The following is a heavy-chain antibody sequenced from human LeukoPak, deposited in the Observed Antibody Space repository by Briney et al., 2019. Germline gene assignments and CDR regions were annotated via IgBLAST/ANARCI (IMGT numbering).Heavy chain of an antibody. CDR2: KWYDGSNK. J-gene: IGHJ4*02. CDR3: ARARGC. CDR1: GFTFSTYG. V-gene: IGHV3-33*01. Sequence: GGSLRLSCAASGFTFSTYGIHWVRQAPGKRLEWVGIKWYDGSNKYYSDSVKGRFTISRDNSKNTLYLQMNSLRAEDTAVYYCARARGCWGQGTLVTVSS.